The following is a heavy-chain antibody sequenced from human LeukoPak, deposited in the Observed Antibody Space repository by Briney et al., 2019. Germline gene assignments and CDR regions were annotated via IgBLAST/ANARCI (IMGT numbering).Heavy chain of an antibody. J-gene: IGHJ6*02. V-gene: IGHV3-53*01. Sequence: GGSLRLSCAASGFTVSSNYMSWVRQAPGKGLEWVSVIYSGGSTYYADSVKGRFTISRDNSESTLYLQMNSLRAEDTAVYYCASQYCSGGSCYSYYYYGMDVWGQGTTVTVSS. D-gene: IGHD2-15*01. CDR1: GFTVSSNY. CDR3: ASQYCSGGSCYSYYYYGMDV. CDR2: IYSGGST.